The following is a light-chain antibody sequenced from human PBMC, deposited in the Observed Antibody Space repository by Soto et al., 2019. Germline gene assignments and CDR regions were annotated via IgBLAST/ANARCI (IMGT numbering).Light chain of an antibody. CDR1: SSDVGGYNY. Sequence: QSALTQPASVSGSHGQSITISCTGTSSDVGGYNYVSWYQQHPGKAPKLIIYDVSNRPSGVSNRFSGSKSGNTASLTISGLQAEDEADYYCSSYTSSSTNVVFGGGTKLTVL. V-gene: IGLV2-14*01. CDR3: SSYTSSSTNVV. CDR2: DVS. J-gene: IGLJ2*01.